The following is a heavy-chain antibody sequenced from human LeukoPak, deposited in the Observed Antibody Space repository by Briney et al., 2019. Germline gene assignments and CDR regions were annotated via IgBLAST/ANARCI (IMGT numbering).Heavy chain of an antibody. CDR2: ISYDGSDK. V-gene: IGHV3-30*18. CDR3: AKDYLRGGSTGSYPIDY. Sequence: LLGGSLRLSCAASEFTFSSYGMHWVRQAPGKGLEWVAVISYDGSDKYYVDSVKGRFTLSRDNSKNTLYLQMNSLRPEGTAVYYCAKDYLRGGSTGSYPIDYWGQGTLVTVSS. J-gene: IGHJ4*02. CDR1: EFTFSSYG. D-gene: IGHD3-10*01.